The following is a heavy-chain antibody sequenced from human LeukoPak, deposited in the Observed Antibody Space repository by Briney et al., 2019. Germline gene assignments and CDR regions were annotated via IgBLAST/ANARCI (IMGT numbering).Heavy chain of an antibody. J-gene: IGHJ4*02. V-gene: IGHV3-23*01. CDR1: GFSSGFTFSTYA. CDR2: ISGSGGYT. D-gene: IGHD1-7*01. Sequence: GGSLRLSCEASGFSSGFTFSTYAMSWVRQAPGRGLEWVSAISGSGGYTYYADSVKGRFTISRDNFKNTLYLQMNSLRAEDTAVYYCAKDDAGNYVSYFDYWGQGTLVTVSS. CDR3: AKDDAGNYVSYFDY.